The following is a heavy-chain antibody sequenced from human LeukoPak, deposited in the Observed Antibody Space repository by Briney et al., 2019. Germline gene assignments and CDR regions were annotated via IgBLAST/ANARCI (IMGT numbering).Heavy chain of an antibody. CDR1: GFTFSNHG. Sequence: GGPLRLSCAASGFTFSNHGMHWVRQAPGKGLEWVSVISYDGSNKYYADSVKGRFTISRDNSKNTLYLQMNSLRPEDTGVYYCAKDGGSGWPLDSRGQGTLVTVSS. CDR3: AKDGGSGWPLDS. CDR2: ISYDGSNK. D-gene: IGHD6-19*01. J-gene: IGHJ4*02. V-gene: IGHV3-30*18.